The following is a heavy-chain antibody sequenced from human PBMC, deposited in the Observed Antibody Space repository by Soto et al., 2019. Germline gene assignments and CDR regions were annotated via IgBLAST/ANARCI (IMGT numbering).Heavy chain of an antibody. CDR3: AREVYSSSSYYYYGMDV. CDR2: ISYDGSNK. CDR1: GFTFSSYA. J-gene: IGHJ6*02. D-gene: IGHD6-6*01. Sequence: GGSLRLSCAASGFTFSSYAMHWVRQAPGKGLEWVAVISYDGSNKYYADSVKGRFTISRDNSKNTLYLQMNSLRAEDTAVYYCAREVYSSSSYYYYGMDVWGQGTTVTVSS. V-gene: IGHV3-30*04.